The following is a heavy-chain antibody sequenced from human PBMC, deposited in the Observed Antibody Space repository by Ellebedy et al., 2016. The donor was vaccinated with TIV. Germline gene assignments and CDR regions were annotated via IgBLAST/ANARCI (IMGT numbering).Heavy chain of an antibody. Sequence: MPSETLSLTCTVSGGSISSSSYYWGWIRQPPGKGLEWIGSIYYSGSTYYSPSLKSRVTISVDTSKNQFSLKLSSVTAADTAVYYCARLGTVTTKVDYWGQGTLVTVSS. CDR1: GGSISSSSYY. D-gene: IGHD4-17*01. V-gene: IGHV4-39*01. CDR2: IYYSGST. CDR3: ARLGTVTTKVDY. J-gene: IGHJ4*02.